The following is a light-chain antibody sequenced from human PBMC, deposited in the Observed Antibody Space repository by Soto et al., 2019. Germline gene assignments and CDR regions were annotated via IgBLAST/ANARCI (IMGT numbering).Light chain of an antibody. Sequence: QSWLTQPPSASGSPGQSVTISCTGTKNDIGFYDFVSWYQHHPGKAPRLIIYEVVQRPSGVPDRFSGSKSGNTASLTVSGLQAADEADYFCKSYAGSNTYVFGSGTKVTVL. CDR3: KSYAGSNTYV. V-gene: IGLV2-8*01. CDR1: KNDIGFYDF. CDR2: EVV. J-gene: IGLJ1*01.